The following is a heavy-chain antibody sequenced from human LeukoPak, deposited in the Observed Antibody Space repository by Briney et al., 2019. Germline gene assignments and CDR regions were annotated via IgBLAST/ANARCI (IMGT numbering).Heavy chain of an antibody. J-gene: IGHJ6*03. CDR2: ISGSSGTI. V-gene: IGHV3-48*01. CDR3: ARRPEFGVLYYMDV. CDR1: GFTFSSYS. D-gene: IGHD3-16*01. Sequence: GGSLRLSCAASGFTFSSYSMNWVRQAPGKGLEWVSYISGSSGTIYYADAVKGRFTIYRDNAKNSLYLQMNSLRAEDTAVYYCARRPEFGVLYYMDVWGKGATVTVSS.